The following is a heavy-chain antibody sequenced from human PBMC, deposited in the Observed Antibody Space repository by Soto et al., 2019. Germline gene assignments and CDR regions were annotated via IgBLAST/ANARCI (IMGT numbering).Heavy chain of an antibody. CDR2: ISGSGGST. CDR3: AKALVGHYYGSGSQDTGLDV. J-gene: IGHJ6*02. V-gene: IGHV3-23*01. D-gene: IGHD3-10*01. CDR1: GFTFSSYA. Sequence: EVQLLESGGGLVQPGGSLRLSCAASGFTFSSYAMSWVRQAPGKGLEWVSAISGSGGSTYYADSVKGRFTISRDNSKNTLYLQMNSLRAEDTAVYYCAKALVGHYYGSGSQDTGLDVWGQGTTVTVSS.